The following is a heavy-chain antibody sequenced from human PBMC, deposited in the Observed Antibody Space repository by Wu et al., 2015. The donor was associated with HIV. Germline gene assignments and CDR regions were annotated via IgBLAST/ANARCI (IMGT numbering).Heavy chain of an antibody. V-gene: IGHV4-34*01. CDR3: ARGYCSGGTCHGFQL. CDR1: NGSFSGYY. CDR2: VNHSGST. D-gene: IGHD2-15*01. Sequence: QVQLQQWGAGLLKPSETLSLTCAVYNGSFSGYYWSWIRQPPGKGLEWIGEVNHSGSTNYTPSLKSRVTISVDTSKNQFSLKLSSVTAADTAVYFCARGYCSGGTCHGFQLWGQGTLVIVSS. J-gene: IGHJ5*02.